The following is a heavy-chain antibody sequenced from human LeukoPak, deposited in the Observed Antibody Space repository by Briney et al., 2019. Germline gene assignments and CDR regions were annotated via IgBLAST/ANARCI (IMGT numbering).Heavy chain of an antibody. D-gene: IGHD6-19*01. V-gene: IGHV4-59*01. CDR3: ARVAMAGGYYYGMDV. J-gene: IGHJ6*02. CDR2: IYFSGST. CDR1: GGSISSYY. Sequence: SETLSLTCTVSGGSISSYYWSWLRQPPGKGLEWGGYIYFSGSTNYNPSLKSRVTISVDTSKNQFSLKLSSVTAADTAVYYCARVAMAGGYYYGMDVWGQGTTVTVSS.